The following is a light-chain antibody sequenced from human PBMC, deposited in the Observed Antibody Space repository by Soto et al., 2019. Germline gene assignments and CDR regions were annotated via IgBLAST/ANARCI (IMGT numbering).Light chain of an antibody. J-gene: IGLJ1*01. CDR1: SSDVGNYKY. CDR2: EVS. V-gene: IGLV2-14*01. CDR3: FSYTSSGTYV. Sequence: QSVLTQPASVSGSPGQSITISCTGTSSDVGNYKYVSWYQQHPGKAPKLMIYEVSNRPSGVSNRFSGSKSGNTASLTISGLHAEDETDYYCFSYTSSGTYVSGTGTKVTVL.